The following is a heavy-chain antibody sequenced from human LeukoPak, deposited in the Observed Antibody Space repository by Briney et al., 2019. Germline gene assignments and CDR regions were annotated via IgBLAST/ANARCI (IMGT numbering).Heavy chain of an antibody. V-gene: IGHV4-59*01. CDR1: GFTFRSYE. Sequence: GSLRLSCEDSGFTFRSYEMNWVRQPPGKGLEWIGYIYYSGSTNYIPSLKSRVTTSVDTSKNQFSLKLSSVTAADTAVYYCARGRYTGGSYYFDYWGQGTLVTVSS. D-gene: IGHD1-14*01. CDR2: IYYSGST. CDR3: ARGRYTGGSYYFDY. J-gene: IGHJ4*02.